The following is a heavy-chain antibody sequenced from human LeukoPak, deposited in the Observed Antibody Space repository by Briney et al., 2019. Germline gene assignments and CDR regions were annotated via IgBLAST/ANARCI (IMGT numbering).Heavy chain of an antibody. J-gene: IGHJ4*02. CDR3: AREWAHYDY. Sequence: GGSLRLSCAASGFTLSTYWMTWVRQVPGKGLEWVADMKQDGSEKYYVDSVKGRFTISRDNAKNSLYLQMNSLRVEDTAVYYCAREWAHYDYWGQGTLVTVSS. CDR2: MKQDGSEK. V-gene: IGHV3-7*01. CDR1: GFTLSTYW.